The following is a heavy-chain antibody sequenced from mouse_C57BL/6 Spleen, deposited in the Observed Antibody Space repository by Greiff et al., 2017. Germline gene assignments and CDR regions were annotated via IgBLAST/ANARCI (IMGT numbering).Heavy chain of an antibody. CDR2: IYPGDGDT. D-gene: IGHD1-1*01. J-gene: IGHJ2*01. CDR1: GYAFSSSW. Sequence: VKLMESGPELVKPGASVKISCKASGYAFSSSWMNWVQQRPGKGLEWIGRIYPGDGDTNYNGKFKGKATLTADKSSSTAYMQLSSLTSEDSAVYFCVYGSSSYFDYWGQGTTLTVSS. V-gene: IGHV1-82*01. CDR3: VYGSSSYFDY.